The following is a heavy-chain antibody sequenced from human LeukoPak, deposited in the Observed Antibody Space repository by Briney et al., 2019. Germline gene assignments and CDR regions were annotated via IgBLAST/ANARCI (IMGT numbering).Heavy chain of an antibody. V-gene: IGHV4-59*01. Sequence: SETLSLTCAVYGGSFSGYYWSWIRQPPGKGLEWIGYIYYSGSTNYNPSLKSRVTISVDTSKNQFSLKLSSVTAADTAVYYCARGFGLYWYFDLWGRGTLVTVSS. CDR3: ARGFGLYWYFDL. CDR2: IYYSGST. J-gene: IGHJ2*01. CDR1: GGSFSGYY. D-gene: IGHD3-3*01.